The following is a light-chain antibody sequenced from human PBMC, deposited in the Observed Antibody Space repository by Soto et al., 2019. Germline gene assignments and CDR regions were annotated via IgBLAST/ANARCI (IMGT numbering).Light chain of an antibody. CDR1: QSISSW. CDR2: KAS. CDR3: QQYNSYSLT. Sequence: DIQMSQSPSTLSASVGDRVTITCRASQSISSWLAWYQQKPGNAPKLLIYKASSLESGVPSRFSGSGSGTEFTLTISSLQPDDFATYYCQQYNSYSLTFGGGTKVEIK. V-gene: IGKV1-5*03. J-gene: IGKJ4*01.